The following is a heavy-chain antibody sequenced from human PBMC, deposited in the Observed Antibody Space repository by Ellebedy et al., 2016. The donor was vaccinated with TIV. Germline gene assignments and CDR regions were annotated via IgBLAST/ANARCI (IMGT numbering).Heavy chain of an antibody. Sequence: GGSLRLSXAASGFTFSTYGMNWVRQAPGKGLEWVSYISSSSSTIYYADSIKGRFTISRDNAKNSLYLQMNSLRDEDTAVYYCARGIVVRGVIRLRGPYWYFDLWGRGTLVTVSS. CDR2: ISSSSSTI. D-gene: IGHD3-10*01. CDR1: GFTFSTYG. V-gene: IGHV3-48*02. J-gene: IGHJ2*01. CDR3: ARGIVVRGVIRLRGPYWYFDL.